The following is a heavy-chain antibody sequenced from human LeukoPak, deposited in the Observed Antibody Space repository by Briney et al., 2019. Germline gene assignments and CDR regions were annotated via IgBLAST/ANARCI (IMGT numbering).Heavy chain of an antibody. CDR3: ARYIGWFDP. CDR1: GGSISSYY. J-gene: IGHJ5*02. V-gene: IGHV4-59*01. CDR2: IYYSGST. Sequence: PSETLSLTCTVSGGSISSYYWSWIRQPPGKGPEWIGYIYYSGSTNYNPSLKSRVTISVDTSKNQFSLKLSSVTAADTAVYYCARYIGWFDPWGQGTLVTVSS. D-gene: IGHD3-16*01.